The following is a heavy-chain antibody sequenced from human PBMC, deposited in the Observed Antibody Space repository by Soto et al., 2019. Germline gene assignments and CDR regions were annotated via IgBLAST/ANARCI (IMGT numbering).Heavy chain of an antibody. CDR1: GFAFSTYG. CDR2: ISYDGTDK. Sequence: QVHLVESGGGVVQPGRSLTISCVGSGFAFSTYGMHWVRQAPAKGLEWVALISYDGTDKYYADSVKGRCSISRDNAKQTLSLQMDSLRPADTAVYYCAKDFGAWSDSWGQGTLVNVS. D-gene: IGHD6-19*01. J-gene: IGHJ5*02. CDR3: AKDFGAWSDS. V-gene: IGHV3-30*18.